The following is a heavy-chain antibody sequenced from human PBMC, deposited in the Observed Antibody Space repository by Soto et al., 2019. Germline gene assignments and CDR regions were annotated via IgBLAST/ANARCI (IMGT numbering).Heavy chain of an antibody. Sequence: ASVKVSCKASGYTFTSYGISWVRQAPGQGLEWMGWISAYNGNTNYAQKLQGRVTMTTDTSTSTAYMELRSLRSDDTAVYYCARHPYFDWLRTAYWFDPWGQGTLVTVSS. J-gene: IGHJ5*02. CDR2: ISAYNGNT. CDR3: ARHPYFDWLRTAYWFDP. V-gene: IGHV1-18*01. CDR1: GYTFTSYG. D-gene: IGHD3-9*01.